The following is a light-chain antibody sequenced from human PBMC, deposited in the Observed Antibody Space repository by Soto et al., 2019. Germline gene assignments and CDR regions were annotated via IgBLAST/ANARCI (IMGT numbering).Light chain of an antibody. CDR3: QQTYSMPVT. CDR1: QSVSAY. V-gene: IGKV3-11*01. Sequence: EVVLTQSPDALSLSPGERATVSCRASQSVSAYLAWYQQRPGQAPRLLIYDVSNRAPGIPDRFSGGGSGTDFTLSISSLQPEDFATYFCQQTYSMPVTFGQGTKLEMK. J-gene: IGKJ2*01. CDR2: DVS.